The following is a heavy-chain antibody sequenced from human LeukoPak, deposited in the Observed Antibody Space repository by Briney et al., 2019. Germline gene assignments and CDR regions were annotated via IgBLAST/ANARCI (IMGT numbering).Heavy chain of an antibody. D-gene: IGHD3-22*01. CDR2: ISADNGTT. CDR3: AGTYYYDSSGYYPAFDC. J-gene: IGHJ4*02. V-gene: IGHV1-3*01. Sequence: ASVKVSCKASGYTFTDYAMHWVRQAPGQRLEWMGWISADNGTTEYSQKFQGRVTITRDTSASTAYMDLSSLRSEDTAIYYCAGTYYYDSSGYYPAFDCWGQGTLVTVSS. CDR1: GYTFTDYA.